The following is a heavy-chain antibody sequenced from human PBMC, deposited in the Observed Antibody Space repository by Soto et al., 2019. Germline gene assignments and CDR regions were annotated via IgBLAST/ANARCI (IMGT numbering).Heavy chain of an antibody. V-gene: IGHV1-18*01. CDR3: AGHSGY. D-gene: IGHD6-13*01. Sequence: GASVKVSCKASGYTFTSYGISWVRQAPGQGLEWMGWISAYNGNTNYAQKFQGRVTITADESTSTAYMELSSLRSEDTAVYYCAGHSGYWGQGTLVTVSS. CDR1: GYTFTSYG. CDR2: ISAYNGNT. J-gene: IGHJ4*02.